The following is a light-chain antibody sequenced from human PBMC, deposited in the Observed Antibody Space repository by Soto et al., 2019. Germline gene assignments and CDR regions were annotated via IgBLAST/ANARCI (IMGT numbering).Light chain of an antibody. CDR3: GRYSSHST. V-gene: IGKV1-5*03. CDR1: QSTSSY. Sequence: VITTCRASQSTSSYLAWYKQKPGKDPKLLIYQASSLENGVQSRFSVIGSGTEFSLSVSSLRTEEYPTYHCGRYSSHSTCAPGTKVDIK. J-gene: IGKJ1*01. CDR2: QAS.